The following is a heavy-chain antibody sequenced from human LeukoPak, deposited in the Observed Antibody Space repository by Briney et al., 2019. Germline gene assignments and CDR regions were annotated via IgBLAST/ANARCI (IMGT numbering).Heavy chain of an antibody. V-gene: IGHV3-7*01. CDR2: IKQGGSEK. J-gene: IGHJ3*02. Sequence: GGSLRLSCAASGFTFSSYWMSWVRQAPGKGLEGVANIKQGGSEKYYVDSVKGRFTISRDNAKNSLYLQMNSLRAEDTAVYYCARELVDTAMVTSTDAFDIWGQGTMVTVSS. D-gene: IGHD5-18*01. CDR3: ARELVDTAMVTSTDAFDI. CDR1: GFTFSSYW.